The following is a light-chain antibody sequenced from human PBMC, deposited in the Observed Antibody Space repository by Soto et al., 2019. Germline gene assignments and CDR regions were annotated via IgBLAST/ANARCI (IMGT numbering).Light chain of an antibody. CDR3: QQRSNWPPALT. CDR1: QSVSSY. CDR2: DAS. V-gene: IGKV3-11*01. Sequence: EIVLTQSPATLYLSPGERATLSCRASQSVSSYLAWYQQKPGQAPRLLIYDASNRATGIPARFSGSGSGKDFTLTISSLEAEDFAVYYCQQRSNWPPALTFGGGTKVEIK. J-gene: IGKJ4*01.